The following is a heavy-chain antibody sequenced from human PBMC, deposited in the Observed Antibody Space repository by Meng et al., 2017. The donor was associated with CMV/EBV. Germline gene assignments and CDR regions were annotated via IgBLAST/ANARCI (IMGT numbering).Heavy chain of an antibody. J-gene: IGHJ6*02. Sequence: GGSLRLSCAASGFTFSSYSMNWVRQAPGKGLEWVSSISSSSSYIYYADSVKGRFTISRDNAKNSLYLQMNSLRAEDTALYYCAREDVVVPAANETFYYYGMDVWGQGTTVTVSS. D-gene: IGHD2-2*01. CDR2: ISSSSSYI. CDR3: AREDVVVPAANETFYYYGMDV. CDR1: GFTFSSYS. V-gene: IGHV3-21*04.